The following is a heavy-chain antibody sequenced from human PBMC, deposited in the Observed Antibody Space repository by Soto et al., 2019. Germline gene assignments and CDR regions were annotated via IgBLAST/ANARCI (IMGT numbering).Heavy chain of an antibody. Sequence: RASVKVSCKASGYTFTSYYMHWVRQAPGRGLEWMGIINPSGGSTSYAQKFQGRVTMTRDTSTSTVYMELSSLRSEDTAVYYCARDLVRGTLGVVIIPNRDYYYYGMDVWGQGTTVTVSS. CDR1: GYTFTSYY. CDR2: INPSGGST. D-gene: IGHD3-22*01. CDR3: ARDLVRGTLGVVIIPNRDYYYYGMDV. J-gene: IGHJ6*02. V-gene: IGHV1-46*01.